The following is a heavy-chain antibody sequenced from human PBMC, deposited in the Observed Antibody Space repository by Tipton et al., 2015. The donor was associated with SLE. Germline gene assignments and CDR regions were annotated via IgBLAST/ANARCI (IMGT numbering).Heavy chain of an antibody. Sequence: QLVQSGAEVKKPGESLKISCKGSGYSFTTYWIGWVRQMPGKGLEWMGIIYPGDSDTKYSPSFQGQVTISADNSINTAYLQWSSLEVSDTAVYYCARQDSRGYFFYAMDVWGQGTTVSVSS. CDR3: ARQDSRGYFFYAMDV. D-gene: IGHD2-15*01. CDR2: IYPGDSDT. V-gene: IGHV5-51*01. J-gene: IGHJ6*02. CDR1: GYSFTTYW.